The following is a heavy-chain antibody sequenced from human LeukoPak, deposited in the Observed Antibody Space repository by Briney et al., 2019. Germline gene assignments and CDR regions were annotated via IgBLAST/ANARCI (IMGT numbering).Heavy chain of an antibody. CDR1: GYTFTSYA. D-gene: IGHD3-10*01. J-gene: IGHJ4*02. CDR2: ISAYNGNT. CDR3: ARSNVLLWFGELLTEYFDY. V-gene: IGHV1-18*01. Sequence: GASVKVSCKASGYTFTSYAMNWVRQAPGQGLEWMGWISAYNGNTNYAQKLQGRVTMTTDTSTSTAYMELRSLRSDDTAVYYCARSNVLLWFGELLTEYFDYWGQGTLVTVSS.